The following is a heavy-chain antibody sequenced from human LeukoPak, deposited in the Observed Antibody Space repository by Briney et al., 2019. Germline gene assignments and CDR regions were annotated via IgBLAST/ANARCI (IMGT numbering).Heavy chain of an antibody. Sequence: GGSLRLSCAASGFTFSSYAMHWVRQAPGKGLEWVAVISYDGSNKYYADSVKGRFTISRDNSKNTLYLQMNSLRAEDTAVYYCARPYSTGATTGSLFDYWGQGTLVTVSS. CDR1: GFTFSSYA. CDR2: ISYDGSNK. V-gene: IGHV3-30-3*01. D-gene: IGHD1-26*01. J-gene: IGHJ4*02. CDR3: ARPYSTGATTGSLFDY.